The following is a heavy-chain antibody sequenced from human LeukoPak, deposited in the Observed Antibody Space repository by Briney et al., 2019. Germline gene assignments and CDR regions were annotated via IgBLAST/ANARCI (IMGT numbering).Heavy chain of an antibody. V-gene: IGHV1-2*06. CDR2: INPNSGGT. D-gene: IGHD1-26*01. CDR3: ARDVSSTSNWEFDY. CDR1: GYTFADYF. Sequence: GASVKVSCKTSGYTFADYFIHWVRQAPGQGLEWMGRINPNSGGTEYEQKFQGRVTMTRDTSISKAYVEVNRLISDDKAIYYCARDVSSTSNWEFDYWGQGTLVTVSS. J-gene: IGHJ4*02.